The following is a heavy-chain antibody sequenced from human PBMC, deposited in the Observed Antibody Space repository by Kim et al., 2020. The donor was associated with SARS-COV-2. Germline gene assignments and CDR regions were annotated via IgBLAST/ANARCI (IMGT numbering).Heavy chain of an antibody. V-gene: IGHV4-61*07. D-gene: IGHD3-22*01. Sequence: PSLKSRVNISVDTSKNQFSLKLSSVTAADTAVYYCASQNYDDSSGDPGDYWGQGTLVTVSS. CDR3: ASQNYDDSSGDPGDY. J-gene: IGHJ4*02.